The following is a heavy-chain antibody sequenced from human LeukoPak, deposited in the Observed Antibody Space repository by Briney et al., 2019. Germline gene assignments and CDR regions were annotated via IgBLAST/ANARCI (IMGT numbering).Heavy chain of an antibody. CDR2: ISWNSGSI. V-gene: IGHV3-9*01. D-gene: IGHD3-22*01. J-gene: IGHJ6*02. CDR1: GCTFDDYA. Sequence: GGSLRLSCAAAGCTFDDYAMHWGRQAPGKGLELVSGISWNSGSIGYADSVKGRFTISRDNAKNSLYLQMNSLRAEDTALYYCAKDVLQNYYDSTPGPLGVWGQGTTVTVSS. CDR3: AKDVLQNYYDSTPGPLGV.